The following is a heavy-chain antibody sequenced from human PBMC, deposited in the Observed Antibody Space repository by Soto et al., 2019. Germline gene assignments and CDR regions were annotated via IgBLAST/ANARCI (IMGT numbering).Heavy chain of an antibody. CDR1: GLIVSNAW. J-gene: IGHJ4*02. D-gene: IGHD6-19*01. CDR2: IRTTAEGGTT. V-gene: IGHV3-15*01. Sequence: VQLVESGGGLVKPGESLRLSCAASGLIVSNAWMNWVRQATGKGLEWVGLIRTTAEGGTTEYAAPVKGRFTISRDDSKNTVYLQMRRLTTEDPDVFFCTDRPVAGSGDYWCQGTLVTVSS. CDR3: TDRPVAGSGDY.